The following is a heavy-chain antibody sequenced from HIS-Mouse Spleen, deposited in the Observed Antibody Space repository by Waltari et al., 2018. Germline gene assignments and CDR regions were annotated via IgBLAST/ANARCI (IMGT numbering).Heavy chain of an antibody. D-gene: IGHD1-1*01. V-gene: IGHV1-2*02. CDR3: ARGTGTDAFDI. J-gene: IGHJ3*02. CDR1: GYTFTGYY. Sequence: QVQLLQSGAEVKKPGASVKVSCKASGYTFTGYYMQLVRTGPGQGLEGMGWIKPNSGGTNYGQKVQGKVTKTRDTSISTAYMELSRLRSDETAVYYCARGTGTDAFDIWGQGTMVTVSS. CDR2: IKPNSGGT.